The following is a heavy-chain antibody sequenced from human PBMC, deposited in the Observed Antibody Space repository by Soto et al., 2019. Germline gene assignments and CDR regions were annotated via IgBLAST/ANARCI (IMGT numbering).Heavy chain of an antibody. V-gene: IGHV3-23*01. D-gene: IGHD2-2*01. J-gene: IGHJ6*02. Sequence: GGSLRLSCAASGFTFSSYAMSWVRQAPGKGLEWVSAISGSGGSTYYADSVKGRFTISRDNSKNTLYLQMNSLRAEDTAVYYCAKGHCSSTSCYHYYYGMDVWGQGTTVTVSS. CDR1: GFTFSSYA. CDR2: ISGSGGST. CDR3: AKGHCSSTSCYHYYYGMDV.